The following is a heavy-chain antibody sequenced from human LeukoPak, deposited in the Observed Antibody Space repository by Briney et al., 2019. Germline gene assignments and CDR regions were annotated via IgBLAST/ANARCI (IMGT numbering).Heavy chain of an antibody. CDR1: GFTFSNAW. Sequence: GGSLRLSCAASGFTFSNAWMSWVRQAPGKGLEWVGRIKSKTDGGTTDYAAPVKGRFTISRDDSKNTLYLQMNSLKTEDTAVYYCTTHHYCSSTSCYGEVDYWGQGTLVTVSS. V-gene: IGHV3-15*01. D-gene: IGHD2-2*01. CDR2: IKSKTDGGTT. CDR3: TTHHYCSSTSCYGEVDY. J-gene: IGHJ4*02.